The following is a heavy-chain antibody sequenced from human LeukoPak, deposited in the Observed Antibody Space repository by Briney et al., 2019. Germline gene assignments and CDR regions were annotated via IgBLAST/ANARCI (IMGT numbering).Heavy chain of an antibody. J-gene: IGHJ4*02. CDR1: GGSISSYY. CDR2: IYYSGST. Sequence: SGTLSLTCTVSGGSISSYYWSWIRQPPGKGLEWIGYIYYSGSTNYNPSLKSRVTISVDTSKNQFSLKLSSVTAADTAVYYCAREAGRRGLDYWGQGTLVTVSS. V-gene: IGHV4-59*01. CDR3: AREAGRRGLDY.